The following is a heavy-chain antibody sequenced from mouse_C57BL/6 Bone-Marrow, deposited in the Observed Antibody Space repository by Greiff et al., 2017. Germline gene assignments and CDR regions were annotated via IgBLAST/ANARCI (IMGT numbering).Heavy chain of an antibody. Sequence: LVESGAELARPGASVKLSCKASGYTFTSYGISWVKQRTGQGLEWIGEIYPRSGNTYYNEKFKGKATLTADKSSSTAYMAIRSLTSGDAAVYFCARLPGYMDDGGTGTTVTVSS. J-gene: IGHJ1*03. CDR1: GYTFTSYG. V-gene: IGHV1-81*01. CDR2: IYPRSGNT. D-gene: IGHD2-12*01. CDR3: ARLPGYMDD.